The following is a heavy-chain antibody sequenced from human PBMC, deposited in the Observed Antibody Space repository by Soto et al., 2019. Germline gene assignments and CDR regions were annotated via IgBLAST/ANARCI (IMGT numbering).Heavy chain of an antibody. CDR1: GYTFSSYA. V-gene: IGHV1-3*01. CDR2: INAGYGNT. J-gene: IGHJ4*02. Sequence: ASVKVSCKASGYTFSSYAMHWVHQAPGQRLEWMGWINAGYGNTKSSQKLQDRVTISRDTSASTAYMELTSLRSEDTAVYYCARDTGDGTFDFWGQGTLVTVSS. CDR3: ARDTGDGTFDF. D-gene: IGHD7-27*01.